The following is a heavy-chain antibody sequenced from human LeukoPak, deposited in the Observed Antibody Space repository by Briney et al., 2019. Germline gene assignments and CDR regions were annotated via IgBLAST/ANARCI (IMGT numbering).Heavy chain of an antibody. CDR3: ARGAMVRGAPLYYYYYGMDV. Sequence: GGSLRLSCAASGFTFSSYAMSWVRQAPGKGLEWVSSISSSSSYIYYADSVKGRFTISRDNAKNSLYLQMNSLRAEDTAVYYCARGAMVRGAPLYYYYYGMDVWGKGTTVTVSS. D-gene: IGHD3-10*01. V-gene: IGHV3-21*01. CDR1: GFTFSSYA. J-gene: IGHJ6*04. CDR2: ISSSSSYI.